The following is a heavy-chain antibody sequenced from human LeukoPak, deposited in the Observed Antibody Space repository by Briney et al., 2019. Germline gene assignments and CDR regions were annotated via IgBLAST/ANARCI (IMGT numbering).Heavy chain of an antibody. J-gene: IGHJ6*02. V-gene: IGHV3-21*01. Sequence: GGSLRLSCAASGFTFSSYSMTWVRQAPGKGLEWVSSISSSSSYIYYADSVKGRFTISRDNAKNSLYLQMNSLRAEDTAVYYCATDSWQPLYYYGMDVWGQGTTVTVSS. CDR3: ATDSWQPLYYYGMDV. CDR1: GFTFSSYS. D-gene: IGHD6-13*01. CDR2: ISSSSSYI.